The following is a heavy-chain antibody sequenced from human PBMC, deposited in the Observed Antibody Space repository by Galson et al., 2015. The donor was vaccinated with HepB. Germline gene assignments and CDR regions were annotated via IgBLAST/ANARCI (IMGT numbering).Heavy chain of an antibody. D-gene: IGHD6-13*01. Sequence: SLRLSCAASGFTFSSYAMSWVRQAPGKGLEWVSAISGSGGSTYYADSVKGRFTISRDNSKNTLYLQMNSLRAEDTAVYYCAKDKSNSSSWYVWGYFDYWGQGTLVTVSS. CDR1: GFTFSSYA. CDR2: ISGSGGST. CDR3: AKDKSNSSSWYVWGYFDY. V-gene: IGHV3-23*01. J-gene: IGHJ4*02.